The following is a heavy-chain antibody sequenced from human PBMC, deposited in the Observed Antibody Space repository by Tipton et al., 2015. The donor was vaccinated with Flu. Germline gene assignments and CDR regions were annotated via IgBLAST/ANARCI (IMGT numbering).Heavy chain of an antibody. CDR2: IYIGGKT. V-gene: IGHV3-53*05. CDR1: EITVSSSY. CDR3: ARVSQVRHRAFDI. J-gene: IGHJ3*02. Sequence: SLRLSCAASEITVSSSYMSWVRQAPGKGLEWVSIIYIGGKTFYADSVEGRFTISRDTSNNTLFLQMNTLGPDDTAVYYCARVSQVRHRAFDIWGQGTMVTVSS. D-gene: IGHD3-10*01.